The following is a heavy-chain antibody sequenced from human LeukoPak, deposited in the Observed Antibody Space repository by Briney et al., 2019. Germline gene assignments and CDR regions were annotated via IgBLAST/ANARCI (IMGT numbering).Heavy chain of an antibody. CDR2: LSYDAYNE. V-gene: IGHV3-30*03. J-gene: IGHJ4*02. D-gene: IGHD6-13*01. CDR3: ARYRAAPNYFDF. Sequence: GGSLRLSCAASGFTFSTYGMHWVRQAPGRGLEWVAVLSYDAYNEYYADSVKGRFTISRDNSKNTLSLQMNSLRAEDTAVYYCARYRAAPNYFDFWGQGTLVTVSS. CDR1: GFTFSTYG.